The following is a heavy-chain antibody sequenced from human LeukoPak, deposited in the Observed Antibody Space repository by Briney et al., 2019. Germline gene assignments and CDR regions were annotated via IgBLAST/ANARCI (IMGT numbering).Heavy chain of an antibody. V-gene: IGHV4-34*01. CDR2: INHSGST. D-gene: IGHD3/OR15-3a*01. Sequence: PSETLSLTCAVYGGSFSGYCWSWIRQPPGKGLEWIGEINHSGSTDYNPSLKSRVTISVDTSKNQFSLKLSSVTAADTAVYYCARAFADYNWFDPWGQGTLVTVSS. J-gene: IGHJ5*02. CDR1: GGSFSGYC. CDR3: ARAFADYNWFDP.